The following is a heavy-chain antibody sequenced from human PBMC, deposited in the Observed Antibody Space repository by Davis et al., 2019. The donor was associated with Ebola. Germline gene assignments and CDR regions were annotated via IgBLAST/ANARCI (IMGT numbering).Heavy chain of an antibody. J-gene: IGHJ6*02. CDR2: IYYSGRT. V-gene: IGHV4-39*07. Sequence: MPSETLSLTCTVSSDSSTSRNYYWGWIRQSPGKGLEWIGNIYYSGRTYYNPSLKSRVTISVDTSKNQFSLKLSSVTAADTAVYYCARVAGIVVVPAAMYYYYGMDVWGQGTTVTVSS. D-gene: IGHD2-2*01. CDR1: SDSSTSRNYY. CDR3: ARVAGIVVVPAAMYYYYGMDV.